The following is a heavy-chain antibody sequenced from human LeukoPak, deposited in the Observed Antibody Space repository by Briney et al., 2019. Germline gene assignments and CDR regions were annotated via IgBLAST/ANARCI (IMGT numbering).Heavy chain of an antibody. CDR1: GFTFSNLA. CDR2: ISGSGGST. D-gene: IGHD6-19*01. CDR3: AKAGSSGWSSSGGDS. Sequence: GGSLSLSCAASGFTFSNLAMSWVRQAPGKGLEWVSTISGSGGSTFYADSVTGRFPISRDNSKNTLFLQMNSLRGEDTAIYYCAKAGSSGWSSSGGDSWGQGSLVTVSS. J-gene: IGHJ4*02. V-gene: IGHV3-23*01.